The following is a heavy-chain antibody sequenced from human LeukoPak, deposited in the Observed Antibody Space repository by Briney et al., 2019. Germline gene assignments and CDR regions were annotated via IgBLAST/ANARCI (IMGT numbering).Heavy chain of an antibody. D-gene: IGHD6-13*01. Sequence: GGYLRLSCAASGFTFSSCGMHWVRQAPGKGLEWVAVISYDGSKKYYADSVKGRFSISRDNSKNTLYLQMNSLRAEDTAVYYCAKDRSSSWTFDYWGQGTLVTVSS. V-gene: IGHV3-30*18. J-gene: IGHJ4*02. CDR3: AKDRSSSWTFDY. CDR1: GFTFSSCG. CDR2: ISYDGSKK.